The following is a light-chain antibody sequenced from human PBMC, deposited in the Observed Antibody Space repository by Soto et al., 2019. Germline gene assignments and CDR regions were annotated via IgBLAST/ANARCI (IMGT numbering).Light chain of an antibody. V-gene: IGLV7-43*01. Sequence: QAVVTQEPSLTVSPGGTVTLTCASSAGAVTSTYYPNWFQQKPGQAPRSLIYSMNNKHSWTPARFSGSLLGGKAALTLSGVQPEDEAEYYCLLYYGGAWVFGGGTKVPS. CDR2: SMN. CDR1: AGAVTSTYY. CDR3: LLYYGGAWV. J-gene: IGLJ3*02.